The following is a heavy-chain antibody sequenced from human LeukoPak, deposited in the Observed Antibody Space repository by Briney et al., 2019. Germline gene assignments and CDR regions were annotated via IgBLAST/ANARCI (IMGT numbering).Heavy chain of an antibody. J-gene: IGHJ4*02. D-gene: IGHD4-23*01. Sequence: GGSLRLSCTASGFTFGDYAMSWVRQAPGKGLEWVGFIRSKAYGGTTEYAASVKGRFTISRDDSKSIAYLQMNSLKTEDTAVYYRTREGVTHYFDYWGQGTLVTVSS. CDR2: IRSKAYGGTT. CDR1: GFTFGDYA. V-gene: IGHV3-49*04. CDR3: TREGVTHYFDY.